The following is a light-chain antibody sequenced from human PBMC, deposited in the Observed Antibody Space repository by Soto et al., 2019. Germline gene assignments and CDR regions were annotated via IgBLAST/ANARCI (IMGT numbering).Light chain of an antibody. V-gene: IGLV2-11*01. CDR2: DVS. CDR3: CSYAGSYTL. CDR1: SSDVGGYNY. Sequence: QYALTQPASVSGSPGQSITISCTGTSSDVGGYNYVSWYQQHPGKAPKLMIYDVSNRPSGVPDRFSGSKSGNTASLTISGLQAEDEAYYYCCSYAGSYTLFGGGTKLTVL. J-gene: IGLJ2*01.